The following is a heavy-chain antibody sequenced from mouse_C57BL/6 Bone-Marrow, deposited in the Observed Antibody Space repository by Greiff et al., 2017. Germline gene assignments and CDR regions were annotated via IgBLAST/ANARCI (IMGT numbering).Heavy chain of an antibody. CDR1: GYTFTGSW. CDR2: ILPGSGST. CDR3: AREYYYGSSILYAMDY. J-gene: IGHJ4*01. V-gene: IGHV1-9*01. D-gene: IGHD1-1*01. Sequence: VQLQQSGAELMKPGASVKLSCKATGYTFTGSWIEWVKQRPGHGLEWIGEILPGSGSTNYTEKFKGKATFTADTSSNTAYMQLSSLTTEDSAIYYCAREYYYGSSILYAMDYWGQGTSVTVSS.